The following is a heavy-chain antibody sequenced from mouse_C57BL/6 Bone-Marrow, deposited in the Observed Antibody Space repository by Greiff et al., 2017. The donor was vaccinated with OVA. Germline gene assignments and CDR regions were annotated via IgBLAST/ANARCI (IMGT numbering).Heavy chain of an antibody. CDR2: IDPSDSYT. J-gene: IGHJ2*01. V-gene: IGHV1-59*01. CDR1: GYTFTSYW. Sequence: VQLQQSGAELVRPGTSVKLSCKASGYTFTSYWMNWVKQRPGQGLEWIGVIDPSDSYTNYNQKFKGKATLTVDTSSSTAYMQLSSLTSEDSAVYYCARRKYYGSSSYFDYWGQGTTLTVSS. D-gene: IGHD1-1*01. CDR3: ARRKYYGSSSYFDY.